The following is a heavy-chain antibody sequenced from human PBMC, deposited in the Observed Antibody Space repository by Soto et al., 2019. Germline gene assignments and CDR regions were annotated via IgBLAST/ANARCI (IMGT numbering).Heavy chain of an antibody. J-gene: IGHJ4*02. Sequence: EVQLVESGGGLVKPGGSLRLSCAGSGFFFSSYTMNWVRQAPGKGLEWVSSISGNSGYIYYVDSVKGRFTISRDNAKNSLFLQMKNLRAEDTAVYYCASEITVDGRAGYWGQGTLVTVSS. D-gene: IGHD6-19*01. CDR2: ISGNSGYI. V-gene: IGHV3-21*01. CDR3: ASEITVDGRAGY. CDR1: GFFFSSYT.